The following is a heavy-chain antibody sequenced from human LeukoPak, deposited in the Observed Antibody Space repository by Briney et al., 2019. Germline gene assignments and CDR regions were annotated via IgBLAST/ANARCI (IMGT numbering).Heavy chain of an antibody. Sequence: ASVKVSCKASGYTFTSYGISWVRQAPGQGLEGMGWISAYNGNTNYAQKLQGRVTMTTDTSTSTAYMELRSLRSDDTAVYYCARDSPTATDYYYYYGMDVWGQGTTVTVSS. J-gene: IGHJ6*02. CDR1: GYTFTSYG. D-gene: IGHD5-18*01. CDR3: ARDSPTATDYYYYYGMDV. V-gene: IGHV1-18*01. CDR2: ISAYNGNT.